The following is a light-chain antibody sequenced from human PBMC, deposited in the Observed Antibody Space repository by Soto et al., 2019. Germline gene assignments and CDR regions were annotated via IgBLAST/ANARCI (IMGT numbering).Light chain of an antibody. J-gene: IGKJ1*01. CDR1: ESVTSS. CDR3: SLRT. V-gene: IGKV3-20*01. Sequence: EIVMTQSPATLSASPWDRATLSCRASESVTSSLAWYQQKPGQAPRLLIYGASSRATGIPDRFSGSGSGTDFTLTISRLEPEDFAVYYCSLRTFGQGTKVDIK. CDR2: GAS.